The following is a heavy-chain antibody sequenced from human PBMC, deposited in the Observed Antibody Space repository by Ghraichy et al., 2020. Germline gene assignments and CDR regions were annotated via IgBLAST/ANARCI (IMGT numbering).Heavy chain of an antibody. Sequence: ASVKVSCKASGYTFTGYYMHWVRQAPGQGLEWMGRINPNSGGTNYAQKFQGRVTMTRDTSISTAYMELSRLRSDDTAVYYCARAIVVVTGATAEYFQHWGQGTLVTVSS. CDR2: INPNSGGT. V-gene: IGHV1-2*06. J-gene: IGHJ1*01. D-gene: IGHD2-21*02. CDR1: GYTFTGYY. CDR3: ARAIVVVTGATAEYFQH.